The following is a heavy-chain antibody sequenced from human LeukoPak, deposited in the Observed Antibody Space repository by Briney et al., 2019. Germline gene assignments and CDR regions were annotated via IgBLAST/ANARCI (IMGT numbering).Heavy chain of an antibody. J-gene: IGHJ6*03. Sequence: SVKVSCKASGGTFSSYAISWVRQAPGQGLEWMGRVIPILGIANYAQKFQGRVTITRNTSISTAYMELSSLRSEDTAVYYCARGFYDSSGYYYYYYYYMDVWGKGTTVTVSS. V-gene: IGHV1-69*04. CDR3: ARGFYDSSGYYYYYYYYMDV. CDR1: GGTFSSYA. CDR2: VIPILGIA. D-gene: IGHD3-22*01.